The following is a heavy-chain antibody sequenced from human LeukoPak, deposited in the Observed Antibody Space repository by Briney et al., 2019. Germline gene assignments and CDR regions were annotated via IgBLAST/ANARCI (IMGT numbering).Heavy chain of an antibody. CDR2: ITPIFGTA. V-gene: IGHV1-69*05. J-gene: IGHJ5*02. D-gene: IGHD2-2*02. Sequence: SVKVSCKASGGTFSSYAISWVRQAPGQGLEWTGGITPIFGTANYAQKFQGRVTITTDESTSTAYMELSSLRSEDTAVYYCARGVVPAAINWFDPWGQGTLVTVSS. CDR3: ARGVVPAAINWFDP. CDR1: GGTFSSYA.